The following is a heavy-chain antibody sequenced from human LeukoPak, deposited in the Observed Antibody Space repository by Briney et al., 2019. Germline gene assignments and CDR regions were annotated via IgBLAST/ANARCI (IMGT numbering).Heavy chain of an antibody. CDR2: MIPIFGTA. J-gene: IGHJ5*02. V-gene: IGHV1-69*13. Sequence: SVKVSCKASGGTFSSYAISWVRQAPGQGLEWMGGMIPIFGTANYAQKFQGRVMITADESTSTAYMELCSLRSEDTAVYYCARGRYCSSTSCRILNWFDPWGQGTLVTVSS. D-gene: IGHD2-2*01. CDR3: ARGRYCSSTSCRILNWFDP. CDR1: GGTFSSYA.